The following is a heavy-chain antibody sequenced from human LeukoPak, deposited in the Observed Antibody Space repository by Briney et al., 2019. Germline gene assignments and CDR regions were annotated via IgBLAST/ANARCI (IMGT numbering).Heavy chain of an antibody. CDR3: VRQWFGESDAFDI. J-gene: IGHJ3*02. Sequence: GESLKISCKGSGYSFTSYWIGWVRQMPGKGLEWMGIIYPGDSDTRYSPSFQGQVTISADKSISTAYLQWSSLKASDTAMYYCVRQWFGESDAFDIWGQGTMVTVSS. V-gene: IGHV5-51*01. CDR2: IYPGDSDT. CDR1: GYSFTSYW. D-gene: IGHD3-10*01.